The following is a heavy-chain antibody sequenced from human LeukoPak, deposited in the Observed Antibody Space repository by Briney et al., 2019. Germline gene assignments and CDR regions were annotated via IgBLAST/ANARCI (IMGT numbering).Heavy chain of an antibody. CDR1: GGTFSSYA. D-gene: IGHD3-3*01. CDR3: ARSQSSITIFGVVTTNWFDP. V-gene: IGHV1-69*05. J-gene: IGHJ5*02. CDR2: IIPIFDTA. Sequence: ASVKVSCKASGGTFSSYAISWVRQAPGQGLEWMGGIIPIFDTANYAQKFQGRVTITTDESTSTAYMELSSLRSEDTAVYYCARSQSSITIFGVVTTNWFDPWGQGTLVTVSS.